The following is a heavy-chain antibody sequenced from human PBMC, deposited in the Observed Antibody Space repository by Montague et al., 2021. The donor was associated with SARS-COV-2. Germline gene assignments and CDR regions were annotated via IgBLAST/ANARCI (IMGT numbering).Heavy chain of an antibody. D-gene: IGHD6-6*01. CDR3: ARDSEYSIDY. J-gene: IGHJ4*02. CDR1: GDSVSSNTVA. Sequence: CAISGDSVSSNTVAWNWFRQSPSRGLEWLGRTYYRSKWYNDYAVSMQSRVTINPDTSKNQFSLHVNSVTPEDTAAYYCARDSEYSIDYWGRGLLVTVSS. V-gene: IGHV6-1*01. CDR2: TYYRSKWYN.